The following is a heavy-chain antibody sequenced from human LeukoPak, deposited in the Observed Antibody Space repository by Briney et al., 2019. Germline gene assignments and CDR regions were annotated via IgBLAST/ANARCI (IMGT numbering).Heavy chain of an antibody. D-gene: IGHD1-26*01. J-gene: IGHJ6*03. CDR2: INHSGST. CDR3: ARGSRAKWAFANLYYMDV. CDR1: GGSFSGYY. Sequence: SETLPLTCAVYGGSFSGYYWSWIRQPPGKGLEWIGEINHSGSTNYNPSLKSRVTISVDTSKNQFSLKLSSVTAADTAVYYCARGSRAKWAFANLYYMDVWGKGTTVTVSS. V-gene: IGHV4-34*01.